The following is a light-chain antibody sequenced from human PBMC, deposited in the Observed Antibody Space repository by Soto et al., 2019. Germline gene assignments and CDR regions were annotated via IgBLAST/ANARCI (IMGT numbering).Light chain of an antibody. Sequence: QSVLTQPPSVSGSPGQSVTISCTGTSSDVGGYNFVSWYQQHPGKAPKLMIFDVNKRPSGVPDRFSGSKSGNTASLTISGLQAEDEADYYCYSYTGTYTWVFGGGTKLTVL. CDR1: SSDVGGYNF. CDR2: DVN. CDR3: YSYTGTYTWV. J-gene: IGLJ3*02. V-gene: IGLV2-11*01.